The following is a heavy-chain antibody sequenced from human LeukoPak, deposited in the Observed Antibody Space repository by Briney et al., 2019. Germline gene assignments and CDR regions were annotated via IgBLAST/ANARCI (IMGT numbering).Heavy chain of an antibody. D-gene: IGHD6-13*01. CDR2: IKSKTEGGAT. CDR3: ARVPGIAAANDAFDI. J-gene: IGHJ3*02. V-gene: IGHV3-15*01. Sequence: GGSLRLSCAASGFTFSNAWMIWVRQTPEKGLEYIGHIKSKTEGGATDYAAPVKGRFTISRDDSKNTVYLQMNSLRAEDTAVYYCARVPGIAAANDAFDIWGQGTMVTVSS. CDR1: GFTFSNAW.